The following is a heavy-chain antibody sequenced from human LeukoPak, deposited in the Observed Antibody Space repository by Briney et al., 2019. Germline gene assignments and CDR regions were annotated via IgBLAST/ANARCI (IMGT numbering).Heavy chain of an antibody. D-gene: IGHD3-22*01. CDR2: IRHDGSYQ. J-gene: IGHJ4*02. V-gene: IGHV3-30*02. CDR1: GFTFSSYG. Sequence: GGSLRLSCAAFGFTFSSYGMHWVRQTPGQGLEGVAFIRHDGSYQQYADSVKGRFTVSRDNSKDMVYLQMNSLRTEDTAVYYCAKNRDSSDYPRDFDFWGQGTLVTVSS. CDR3: AKNRDSSDYPRDFDF.